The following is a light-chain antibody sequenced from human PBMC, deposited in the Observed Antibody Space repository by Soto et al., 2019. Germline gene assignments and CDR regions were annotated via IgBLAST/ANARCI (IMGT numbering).Light chain of an antibody. Sequence: EIVLTQSPGTLSLSPGERATLSCRASQSVSSSYLAWYQQKPGQAPRLLIYGASSRATGIPDRFSGSGSGTDFTLTINRLEPEDFAVYYCQQYGSLPTTFGQGTKVDIK. CDR1: QSVSSSY. CDR2: GAS. J-gene: IGKJ1*01. V-gene: IGKV3-20*01. CDR3: QQYGSLPTT.